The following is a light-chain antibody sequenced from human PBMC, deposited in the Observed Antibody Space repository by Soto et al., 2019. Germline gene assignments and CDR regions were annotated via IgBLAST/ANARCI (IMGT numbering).Light chain of an antibody. V-gene: IGKV3-20*01. CDR2: GTS. CDR3: QQYGGSPQT. J-gene: IGKJ1*01. CDR1: QSISSCC. Sequence: IVLTQSPGTLSLSPGERATLSCRASQSISSCCLAWYQQKPGQSPRLLIYGTSNRATGIPDRFSGSGSETDFTLTISRLEPEGFAVYYCQQYGGSPQTFGQGTKVEVK.